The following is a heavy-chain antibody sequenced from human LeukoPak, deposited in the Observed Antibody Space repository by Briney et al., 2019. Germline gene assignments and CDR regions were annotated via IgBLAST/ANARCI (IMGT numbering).Heavy chain of an antibody. Sequence: SETLSLTCTVSGDSMEIYYWSWIRQSAGKELEWIGRIYTSVSTNYNPSLKSRVAMSVDTSKKQFSLKLSSVTAAHTAVYYCARARPCSQWFDPWSQGTLVIVSS. CDR2: IYTSVST. J-gene: IGHJ5*02. V-gene: IGHV4-4*07. D-gene: IGHD2-15*01. CDR3: ARARPCSQWFDP. CDR1: GDSMEIYY.